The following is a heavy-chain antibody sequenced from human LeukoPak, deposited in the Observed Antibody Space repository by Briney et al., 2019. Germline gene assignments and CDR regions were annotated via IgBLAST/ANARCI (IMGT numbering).Heavy chain of an antibody. J-gene: IGHJ4*02. Sequence: SETLSLTCTVSGGSISSSSYYWGWIRQPPGKGLEWIGSIYYSGSTYYNPSLKSRVTISVDTSKNQFSLKLSSVTAADTAVYYCARDGYVDTAMVAPFDYWGQGTLVTVPS. CDR1: GGSISSSSYY. V-gene: IGHV4-39*07. CDR2: IYYSGST. CDR3: ARDGYVDTAMVAPFDY. D-gene: IGHD5-18*01.